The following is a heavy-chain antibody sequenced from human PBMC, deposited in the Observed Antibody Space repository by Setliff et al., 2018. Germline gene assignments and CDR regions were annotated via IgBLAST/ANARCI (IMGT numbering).Heavy chain of an antibody. V-gene: IGHV1-69*13. CDR1: GGTFSSYV. CDR2: IIPMFGTA. J-gene: IGHJ6*03. CDR3: ARNEALTGAGNYYYYYMDV. Sequence: SVKVSCKASGGTFSSYVISWVREAPGQGLEWMGGIIPMFGTANYAQKFQGRVTITADESTSTAYMELSSLRSEDTAVYYCARNEALTGAGNYYYYYMDVWGKGTTVTVSS. D-gene: IGHD7-27*01.